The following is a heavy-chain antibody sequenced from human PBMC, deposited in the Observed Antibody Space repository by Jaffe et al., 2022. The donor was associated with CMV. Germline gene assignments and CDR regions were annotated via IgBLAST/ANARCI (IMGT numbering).Heavy chain of an antibody. CDR1: GFTFDDYG. CDR2: INWNGGST. J-gene: IGHJ6*02. V-gene: IGHV3-20*01. D-gene: IGHD4-17*01. CDR3: ARAGGGCYGDYCPYYYYGMDV. Sequence: EVQLVESGGGVVRPGGSLRLSCAASGFTFDDYGMSWVRQAPGKGLEWVSGINWNGGSTGYADSVKGRFTISRDNAKNSLYLQMNSLRAEDTALYHCARAGGGCYGDYCPYYYYGMDVWGQGTTVTVSS.